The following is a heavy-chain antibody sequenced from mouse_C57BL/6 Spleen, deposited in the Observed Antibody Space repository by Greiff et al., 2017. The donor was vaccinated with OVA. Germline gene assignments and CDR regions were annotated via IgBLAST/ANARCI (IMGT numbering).Heavy chain of an antibody. Sequence: VQLQQSGAELVKPGASVKLSCTASGFNIKDYYMHWVKQRTEQGLEWIGRIDPEDGETKYDPKFQGKATITADTSSNTAYLQLSSLTSEDTAVYYCAVNWDSFDYWGQGTTLTVSS. CDR1: GFNIKDYY. D-gene: IGHD4-1*01. V-gene: IGHV14-2*01. CDR2: IDPEDGET. CDR3: AVNWDSFDY. J-gene: IGHJ2*01.